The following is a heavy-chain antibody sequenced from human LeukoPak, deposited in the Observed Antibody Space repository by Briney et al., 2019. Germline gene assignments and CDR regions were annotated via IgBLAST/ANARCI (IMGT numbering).Heavy chain of an antibody. J-gene: IGHJ4*02. V-gene: IGHV3-30-3*01. CDR2: LSSDGSNK. D-gene: IGHD7-27*01. CDR3: ASSPLGMGSDY. Sequence: GGSLRLSCAASGFTFSSYSMHWVRQAPGKGLELVAVLSSDGSNKYYADSVKGRFTISRDNSKSTLSLQMNSLRAEDTAVYYCASSPLGMGSDYWGQGTLVTVSS. CDR1: GFTFSSYS.